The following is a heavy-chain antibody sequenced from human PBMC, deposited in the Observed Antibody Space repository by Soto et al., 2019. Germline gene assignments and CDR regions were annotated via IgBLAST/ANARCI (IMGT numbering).Heavy chain of an antibody. CDR3: ARDSLTYSSPFDY. D-gene: IGHD6-13*01. CDR2: FSDYNGNT. V-gene: IGHV1-18*01. Sequence: QVQLVQSGAELKKPGASVKISCKASGYTFSDYIITCVRQAPGQGLEWMGWFSDYNGNTNYAQKFLGRVSMTTDTSTSTAYLELKSLTSDDTAVYYCARDSLTYSSPFDYWGQGTLITVSS. CDR1: GYTFSDYI. J-gene: IGHJ4*01.